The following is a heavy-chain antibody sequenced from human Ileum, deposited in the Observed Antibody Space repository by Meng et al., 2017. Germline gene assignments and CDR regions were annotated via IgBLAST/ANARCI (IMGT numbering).Heavy chain of an antibody. CDR3: AKNGAYCLES. CDR2: FHPGSGA. J-gene: IGHJ4*02. CDR1: GGSISGGTW. D-gene: IGHD2-21*01. Sequence: QVQLQESGPGLVNASGTLSLTCAVSGGSISGGTWWSWVRQPPGKGLQWIGQFHPGSGAAYNPSLETRVTISVDTSKNQFSLELTSVTAADTAVYYCAKNGAYCLESWGQGTLVTVSS. V-gene: IGHV4-4*02.